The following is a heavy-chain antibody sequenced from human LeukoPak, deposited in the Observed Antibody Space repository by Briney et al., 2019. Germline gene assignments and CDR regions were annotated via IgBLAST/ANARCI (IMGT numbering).Heavy chain of an antibody. CDR1: GYTFTVHY. Sequence: ASVKVSCKASGYTFTVHYMIWVRQAPGQGLGWMGWIYPNYGGTNNAQKFKGRVTMTRDTSISPAYMKLTRLRSDDTAVYNRPSCNVEVISTNAMDGWGQGTTVTVSS. J-gene: IGHJ6*02. CDR3: PSCNVEVISTNAMDG. CDR2: IYPNYGGT. D-gene: IGHD2/OR15-2a*01. V-gene: IGHV1-2*02.